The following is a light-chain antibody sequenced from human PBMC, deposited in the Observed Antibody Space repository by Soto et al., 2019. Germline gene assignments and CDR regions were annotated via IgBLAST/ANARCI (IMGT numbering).Light chain of an antibody. V-gene: IGLV1-51*01. CDR2: DNN. J-gene: IGLJ2*01. Sequence: QAVLTQPPSVSAAPGQKVTISCSGSSSNIGNNYVSWYQQLPGTAPKLLIYDNNKRPSGIPDRFSGSKSGTSGTLDITGLQTGDEADYYCATWDHNLTGEVFGGGTEVTVL. CDR1: SSNIGNNY. CDR3: ATWDHNLTGEV.